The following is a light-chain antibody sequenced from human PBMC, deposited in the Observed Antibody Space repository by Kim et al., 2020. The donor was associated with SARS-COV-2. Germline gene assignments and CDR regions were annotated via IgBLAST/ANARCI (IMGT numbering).Light chain of an antibody. CDR3: QQSNSYSFT. CDR1: QSISSW. J-gene: IGKJ2*01. Sequence: ASVGDRVTITCRASQSISSWLAWYQQKPGKAHKLLIYKASSLESGVPSRFSGSGFGTEFTLTISSLQPDDFATYYCQQSNSYSFTFGQGTKLEI. V-gene: IGKV1-5*03. CDR2: KAS.